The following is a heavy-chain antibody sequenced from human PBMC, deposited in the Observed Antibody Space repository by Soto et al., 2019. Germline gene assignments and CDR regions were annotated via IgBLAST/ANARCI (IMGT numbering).Heavy chain of an antibody. Sequence: PGGSLRLSCAASGFTFSSYWMSWVRQAPGKGLEWVANIKQDGSEKYYVDSVKGRFTISRDNAKNSLYLQMNSLRAEDTAVYYCARHLRMTYYYGMDVWGQGTTVTVSS. CDR1: GFTFSSYW. D-gene: IGHD2-15*01. J-gene: IGHJ6*02. CDR3: ARHLRMTYYYGMDV. V-gene: IGHV3-7*03. CDR2: IKQDGSEK.